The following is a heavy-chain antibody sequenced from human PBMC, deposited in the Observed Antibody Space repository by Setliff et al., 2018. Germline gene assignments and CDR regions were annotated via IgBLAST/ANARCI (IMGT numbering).Heavy chain of an antibody. CDR3: AREHQLGNAFDI. CDR1: GASLNSGTYY. Sequence: SQTLSLTCTVSGASLNSGTYYWSWIRQSAGKGLECIGRIYTDGSTKYNPSLNSRVALSIDTSKNQFSLKLSSVTAADTAVYYCAREHQLGNAFDIWGQGTMVTVSS. V-gene: IGHV4-61*02. J-gene: IGHJ3*02. CDR2: IYTDGST. D-gene: IGHD7-27*01.